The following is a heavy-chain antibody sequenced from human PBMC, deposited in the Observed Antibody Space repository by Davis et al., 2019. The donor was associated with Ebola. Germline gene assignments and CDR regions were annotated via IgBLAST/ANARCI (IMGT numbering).Heavy chain of an antibody. CDR3: ARAGRARIVGYYNGRYFDY. D-gene: IGHD3-9*01. V-gene: IGHV4-39*07. CDR1: GGSISNSDYY. Sequence: PSETLSLTCTVSGGSISNSDYYWGWIRQPPGKGLEWIGNIYFSGNTYYNPSLKSRVTISVDTSKNQFSLKLSSVTAADTAVYYCARAGRARIVGYYNGRYFDYWGQGTLVTVSS. J-gene: IGHJ4*02. CDR2: IYFSGNT.